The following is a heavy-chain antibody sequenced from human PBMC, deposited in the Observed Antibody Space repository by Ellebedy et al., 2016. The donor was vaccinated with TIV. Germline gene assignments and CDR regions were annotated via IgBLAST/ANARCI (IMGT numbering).Heavy chain of an antibody. CDR3: VRNQSDNSGLDV. CDR1: GGTFSNYA. J-gene: IGHJ6*02. V-gene: IGHV1-18*01. CDR2: ISGFNDDT. Sequence: ASVKVSXKASGGTFSNYAVSWVRQAPGQGLVWMGWISGFNDDTKYEVKLQGRVTLTTDPSTSTAYLELRSLKSDDSAVYYCVRNQSDNSGLDVWGQGTTVTVSS. D-gene: IGHD1-14*01.